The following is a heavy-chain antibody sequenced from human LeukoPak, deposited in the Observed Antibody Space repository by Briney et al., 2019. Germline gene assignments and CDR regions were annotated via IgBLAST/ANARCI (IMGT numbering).Heavy chain of an antibody. CDR1: GYSFTRYW. V-gene: IGHV5-51*01. CDR3: ARHRETGYFDY. D-gene: IGHD3-9*01. Sequence: GESLKISCRGSGYSFTRYWIGWVRQMPGKGQEWMAIIYPGDSDTRYSPSFQGQVTISVDKSISTAYLQWSSLNASDTAMYYCARHRETGYFDYWGQGALVTVSS. CDR2: IYPGDSDT. J-gene: IGHJ4*02.